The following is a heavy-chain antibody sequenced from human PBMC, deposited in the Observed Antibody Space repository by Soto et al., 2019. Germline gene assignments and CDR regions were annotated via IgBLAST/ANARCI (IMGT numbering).Heavy chain of an antibody. CDR3: AREVGILLPGSNYYYYYYMDV. V-gene: IGHV4-59*01. D-gene: IGHD2-21*01. Sequence: PSETLSLTCTVSGGSISSYYWSWIRQPPGKGLEWIGYIYYSGSTNYNPSLKSRVTISVDTSKNQFSLKLSSVPAADTAVYYCAREVGILLPGSNYYYYYYMDVWGKGTTVTVSS. J-gene: IGHJ6*03. CDR1: GGSISSYY. CDR2: IYYSGST.